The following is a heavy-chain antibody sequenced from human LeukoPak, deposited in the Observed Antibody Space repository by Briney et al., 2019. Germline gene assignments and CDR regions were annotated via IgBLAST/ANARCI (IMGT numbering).Heavy chain of an antibody. CDR3: ARDLYDSSGYYYRYYFDY. V-gene: IGHV1-69*05. CDR1: GRTFSSYA. D-gene: IGHD3-22*01. CDR2: IIPIFGTA. J-gene: IGHJ4*02. Sequence: ASVKFSCKASGRTFSSYAISWVRQATGQGLDWIGTIIPIFGTANYAQKFQGRVTITTDESTSTAYMELSSLRSEDTAVYYWARDLYDSSGYYYRYYFDYWGQGTLVTVSS.